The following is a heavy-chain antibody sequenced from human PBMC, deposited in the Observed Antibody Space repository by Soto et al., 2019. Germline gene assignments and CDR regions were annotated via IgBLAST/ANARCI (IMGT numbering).Heavy chain of an antibody. V-gene: IGHV5-51*03. Sequence: EVQLVQSGAEVKKPGESLKISCKDSGYSFTSYWIAWVRQTPGKGLEWMGIIYPYDSNTRYSPSFQGQVTISADKSVSTAYLQWSSLKASDTAMYFCTRDLDNIGISESFNILGQGTMVTVSS. J-gene: IGHJ3*02. CDR2: IYPYDSNT. D-gene: IGHD1-1*01. CDR3: TRDLDNIGISESFNI. CDR1: GYSFTSYW.